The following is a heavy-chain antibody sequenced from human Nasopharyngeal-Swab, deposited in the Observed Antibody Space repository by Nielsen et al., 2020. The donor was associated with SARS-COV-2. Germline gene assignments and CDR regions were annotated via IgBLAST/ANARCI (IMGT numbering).Heavy chain of an antibody. Sequence: GESLKISCTASGFTFSSYAMSWVRQAPGKGLEWVSEISGSGGSTYYAESVKGRFTISRGNSKNTLYLQMSSLRAEDTAIYYCAKDLGVESPLWFDYWGQGTLLTVSS. CDR1: GFTFSSYA. V-gene: IGHV3-23*01. CDR2: ISGSGGST. CDR3: AKDLGVESPLWFDY. D-gene: IGHD4-23*01. J-gene: IGHJ4*02.